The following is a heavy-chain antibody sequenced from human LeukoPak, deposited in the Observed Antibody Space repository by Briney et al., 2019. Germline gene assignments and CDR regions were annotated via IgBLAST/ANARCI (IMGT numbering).Heavy chain of an antibody. Sequence: SVKVSCKASGGTFSSYAISWVRQAPGRGLEWMGRIIPIFGIANYAQKFQGRVTITADKSTSTAYMELSSLRSEDTAVYYCARTPTKYCSSTSCYTPYFDYWGQGTLVTVSS. CDR3: ARTPTKYCSSTSCYTPYFDY. J-gene: IGHJ4*02. V-gene: IGHV1-69*04. D-gene: IGHD2-2*02. CDR1: GGTFSSYA. CDR2: IIPIFGIA.